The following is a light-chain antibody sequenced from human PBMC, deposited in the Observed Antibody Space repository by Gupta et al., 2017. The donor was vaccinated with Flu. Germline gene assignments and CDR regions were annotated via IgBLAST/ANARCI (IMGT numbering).Light chain of an antibody. Sequence: IVMTQSPATLSVSPGERATLSCRASQTVSSNLAWYQQKPGQAPRLLTYGASTRATGIPGRFSGSGSGTEFTLTISSLQSEDFAVYYCQQYNNWPLTFGGGTKVEI. CDR1: QTVSSN. CDR2: GAS. J-gene: IGKJ4*01. CDR3: QQYNNWPLT. V-gene: IGKV3D-15*01.